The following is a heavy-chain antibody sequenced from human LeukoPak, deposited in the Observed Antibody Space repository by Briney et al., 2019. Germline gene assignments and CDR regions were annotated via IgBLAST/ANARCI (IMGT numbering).Heavy chain of an antibody. CDR1: GFTFSSYC. V-gene: IGHV3-74*01. CDR3: AREGGRQMATTFDY. CDR2: INSDGSST. D-gene: IGHD5-24*01. Sequence: SGGSLRLSCAASGFTFSSYCMHWVRQAPGKGLVWVSRINSDGSSTSYADSVKGRFTISRDNAKNTLYLQMNGLRAEDTAVYYCAREGGRQMATTFDYWGQGTLVTVSS. J-gene: IGHJ4*02.